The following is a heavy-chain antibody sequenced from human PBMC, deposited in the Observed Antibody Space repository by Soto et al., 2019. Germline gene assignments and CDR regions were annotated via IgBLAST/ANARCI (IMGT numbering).Heavy chain of an antibody. D-gene: IGHD2-15*01. CDR3: ARDRVGYCSGGSCYEFGY. Sequence: QVQLQESGPGLVKPSQTLSLTCTVSGGSISSGGYYWSWIRQHPGKGLEWIGYIYYSGSTYYNPSLKSRVTISVDTSKTQFSLKLSSVTAADTAVYYCARDRVGYCSGGSCYEFGYWGQGTLVTVSS. V-gene: IGHV4-31*03. J-gene: IGHJ4*02. CDR1: GGSISSGGYY. CDR2: IYYSGST.